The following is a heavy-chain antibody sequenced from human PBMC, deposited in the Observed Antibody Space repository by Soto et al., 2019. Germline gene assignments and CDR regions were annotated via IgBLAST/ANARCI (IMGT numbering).Heavy chain of an antibody. CDR3: ARRGDCSGGSCYSDPFDI. V-gene: IGHV4-39*02. Sequence: SETLSLTCTVSGGSISSRSYYWGWVRHPPGKGLEWIGSIYYSGTTYYNPSLKSRVTISVDTSKNHFSLKLSSVTAADTAVYHCARRGDCSGGSCYSDPFDIWGQGTMVTVS. D-gene: IGHD2-15*01. CDR1: GGSISSRSYY. CDR2: IYYSGTT. J-gene: IGHJ3*02.